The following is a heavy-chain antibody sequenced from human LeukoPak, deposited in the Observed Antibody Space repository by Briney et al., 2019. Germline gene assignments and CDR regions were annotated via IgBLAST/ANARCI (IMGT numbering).Heavy chain of an antibody. D-gene: IGHD1-14*01. Sequence: GGSLRLSCAASGFTFSDYYMNWVRQAPGKGLEWVSVIYSGGSTDYADSVKGRFTISRDNSKNTLYLQMNSLRAEDTAIYYCARVTGYYFDYWGQGTLVTVSS. J-gene: IGHJ4*02. CDR3: ARVTGYYFDY. V-gene: IGHV3-53*01. CDR2: IYSGGST. CDR1: GFTFSDYY.